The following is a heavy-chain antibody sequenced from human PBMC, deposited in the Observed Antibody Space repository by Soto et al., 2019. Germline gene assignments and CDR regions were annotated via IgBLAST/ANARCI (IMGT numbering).Heavy chain of an antibody. Sequence: QVQLVESGGGVVQPGRSLRLSCEASGFAIRNNAIHWVRQTPGKGLQWVAVISFEGSHKYYADSVKGRFTVSRDNPKNTVSLQRDSLTVEDSALYYCVRAAGIAAAGSSQGVLWGQGTLVTVSS. D-gene: IGHD6-13*01. CDR3: VRAAGIAAAGSSQGVL. CDR1: GFAIRNNA. J-gene: IGHJ4*02. V-gene: IGHV3-30-3*01. CDR2: ISFEGSHK.